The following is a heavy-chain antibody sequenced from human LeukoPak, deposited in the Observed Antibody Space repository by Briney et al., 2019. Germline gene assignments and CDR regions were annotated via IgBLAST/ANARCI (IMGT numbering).Heavy chain of an antibody. CDR1: GFTFSTFA. Sequence: GGSLRLSCAASGFTFSTFAMIWVRQPPGKGLEWVSSIFPSGGEIHYADSVRGRFAISRDNSKSTPSLQMNSLRAEGTAIYYCATYRQVLLPFESWGQGTLVTVSS. D-gene: IGHD2-8*02. CDR3: ATYRQVLLPFES. J-gene: IGHJ4*02. V-gene: IGHV3-23*01. CDR2: IFPSGGEI.